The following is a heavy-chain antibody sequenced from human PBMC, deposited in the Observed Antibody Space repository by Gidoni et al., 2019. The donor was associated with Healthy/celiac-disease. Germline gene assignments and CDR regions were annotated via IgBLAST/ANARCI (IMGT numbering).Heavy chain of an antibody. CDR2: ISWNSGSI. Sequence: EVQLVESGGGLVQPGRSLRLSCAASGLTFDDYAMHWVRQAPGKGLEWVSGISWNSGSIGYADSVKGRFTISRDNAKNSLYLQMNSLRAEDTALYYCASSSDFWSGYPDYWGQGTLVTVSS. V-gene: IGHV3-9*01. CDR3: ASSSDFWSGYPDY. J-gene: IGHJ4*02. CDR1: GLTFDDYA. D-gene: IGHD3-3*01.